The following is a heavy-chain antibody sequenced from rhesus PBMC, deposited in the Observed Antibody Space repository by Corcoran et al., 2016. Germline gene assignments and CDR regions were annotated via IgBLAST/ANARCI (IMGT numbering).Heavy chain of an antibody. CDR1: GSPCGTYA. CDR2: ISSGGDT. CDR3: AKSRGGAGNDY. V-gene: IGHV3-103*01. Sequence: EVQLVESGGGLAKHGGSLRLSCAASGSPCGTYAIHWVRQAPGKGLEWVSAISSGGDTYYADSVKGRFTISRDNSKNTLSLQMNSLRAEDTAVYFCAKSRGGAGNDYWGQGVLVTVSS. J-gene: IGHJ4*01. D-gene: IGHD6-31*01.